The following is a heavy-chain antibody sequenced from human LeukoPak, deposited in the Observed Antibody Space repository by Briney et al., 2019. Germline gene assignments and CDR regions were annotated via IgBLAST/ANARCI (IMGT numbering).Heavy chain of an antibody. CDR2: IYPGDSDT. V-gene: IGHV5-51*01. CDR3: ARSGYCSSTSCYKGYYYYYGMDV. Sequence: GESLKISCKGSGYSFTSYWIGWVRQMPGKGLEWMGIIYPGDSDTRYSPSFQGQVTISAGKSISTAYLQWSSLKASDTAMYYCARSGYCSSTSCYKGYYYYYGMDVWGQGTTVTVSS. D-gene: IGHD2-2*02. J-gene: IGHJ6*02. CDR1: GYSFTSYW.